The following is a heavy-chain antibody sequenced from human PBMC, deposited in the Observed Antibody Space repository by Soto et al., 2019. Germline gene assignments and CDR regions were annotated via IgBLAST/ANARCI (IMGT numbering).Heavy chain of an antibody. V-gene: IGHV4-31*03. CDR2: IYYSGRT. CDR1: GGSISSGGYY. J-gene: IGHJ2*01. D-gene: IGHD3-16*01. Sequence: QVQLQESGPGLVKPSQTLSLTCTVSGGSISSGGYYWSWIRQHPGKGLEWIGYIYYSGRTYYNPYLKSRATISVDTSKIQFSLKLSSVTAADTAVYYWARGYYDYVWGSYFGYGRYFDLWGRGTLVTVSS. CDR3: ARGYYDYVWGSYFGYGRYFDL.